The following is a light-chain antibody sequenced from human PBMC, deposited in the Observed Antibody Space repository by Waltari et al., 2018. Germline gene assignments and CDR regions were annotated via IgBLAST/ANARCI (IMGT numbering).Light chain of an antibody. CDR2: DAS. V-gene: IGKV3-11*01. CDR3: QQRSSWPLT. Sequence: EILLTQSPATLSLSPGERATLSCRASQSISSLLAWYQQKPGQAPRLLIYDASNRATGIPARFSGSGSGTDFTLTISSLEPEDFAVYYCQQRSSWPLTFGGGTKVEIK. J-gene: IGKJ4*01. CDR1: QSISSL.